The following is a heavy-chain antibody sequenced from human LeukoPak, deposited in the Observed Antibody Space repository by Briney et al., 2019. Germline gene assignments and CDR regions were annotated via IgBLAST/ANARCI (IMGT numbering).Heavy chain of an antibody. CDR2: TRNKANSYTT. CDR1: GFTLSDHQ. CDR3: ARDGDCSSTTCYPFGY. Sequence: GESLRLSCVVSGFTLSDHQMDWVRQAPGKGLEWVGRTRNKANSYTTEYAASVKGRFTISRDDSKNSLYLQMSSLKTEDTAVYYCARDGDCSSTTCYPFGYWGQGTLVTVSS. D-gene: IGHD2-2*01. J-gene: IGHJ4*02. V-gene: IGHV3-72*01.